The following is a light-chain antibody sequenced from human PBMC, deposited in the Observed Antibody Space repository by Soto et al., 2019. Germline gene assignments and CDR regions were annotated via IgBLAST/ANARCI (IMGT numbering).Light chain of an antibody. CDR2: DAS. V-gene: IGKV3-15*01. Sequence: EIVMTQSPGTLSVSPGERATLSCRASQNINTDLAWYQQKPGQAPRRLMFDASTRATGVPPRFSGSGSGTEFTLSISSLPSEDFAVYDWQQYFSWPPKTFGQGTYLEIK. J-gene: IGKJ2*01. CDR1: QNINTD. CDR3: QQYFSWPPKT.